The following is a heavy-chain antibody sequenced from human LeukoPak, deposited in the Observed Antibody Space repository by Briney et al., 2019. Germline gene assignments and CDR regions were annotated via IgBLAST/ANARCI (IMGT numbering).Heavy chain of an antibody. CDR2: IKPRGGNT. CDR1: VYTFTSYY. V-gene: IGHV1-46*01. J-gene: IGHJ4*02. CDR3: AREGPGSGFFFDY. Sequence: ASVKVSCKASVYTFTSYYMHWLRQAPGQGLEWMGIIKPRGGNTNYAQKFQGRVTMTRDTSTSTVFMEVNSLRSEDTAMYYCAREGPGSGFFFDYWGQGTLVTVSS. D-gene: IGHD6-19*01.